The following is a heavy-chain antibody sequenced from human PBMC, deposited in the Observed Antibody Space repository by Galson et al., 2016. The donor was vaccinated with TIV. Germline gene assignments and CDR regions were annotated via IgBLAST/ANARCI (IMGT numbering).Heavy chain of an antibody. CDR1: GFIFGDYW. Sequence: SLRLSCAASGFIFGDYWMSWVRQAPGKGLEWVANIKEDGSEKYYVDSVTGRFTVSRDNAKESLCLQMDSLRVEDTAVYYCARVSSWYYVDFWGQGTLITVSS. V-gene: IGHV3-7*01. D-gene: IGHD6-13*01. J-gene: IGHJ4*02. CDR3: ARVSSWYYVDF. CDR2: IKEDGSEK.